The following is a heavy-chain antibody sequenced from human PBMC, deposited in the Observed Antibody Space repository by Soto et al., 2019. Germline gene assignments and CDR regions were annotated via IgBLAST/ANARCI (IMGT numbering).Heavy chain of an antibody. CDR1: GGSISSSSYY. D-gene: IGHD6-19*01. CDR2: IYYSGST. V-gene: IGHV4-39*01. Sequence: SETLSLTCTVSGGSISSSSYYWGWIRQPPGKGLEWIGSIYYSGSTYYNPSLKSRVTISVDTSKNQFSLKLSSVTAADTAVYYCARRRRAVAVPRDYMDVWGKGTTVTVSS. CDR3: ARRRRAVAVPRDYMDV. J-gene: IGHJ6*03.